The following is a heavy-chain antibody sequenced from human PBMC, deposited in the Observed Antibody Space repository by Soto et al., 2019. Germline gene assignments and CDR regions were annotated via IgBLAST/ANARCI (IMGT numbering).Heavy chain of an antibody. J-gene: IGHJ4*02. CDR3: VRDPSKRSPPDY. V-gene: IGHV3-11*05. Sequence: TGGSLRLSCAASGFTFGDYYMTWIRQAPGEGLEWVSYISSTGTYTNYADSVKGRFTISRDNAKNSLYLQMYSLRDEDTAVYYCVRDPSKRSPPDYWGQGTLVTVSS. CDR2: ISSTGTYT. CDR1: GFTFGDYY.